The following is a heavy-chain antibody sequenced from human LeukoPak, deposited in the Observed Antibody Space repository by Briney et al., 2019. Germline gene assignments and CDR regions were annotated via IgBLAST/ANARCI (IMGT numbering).Heavy chain of an antibody. CDR1: GYTFSNLG. V-gene: IGHV1-18*01. J-gene: IGHJ4*02. CDR3: ARDGTSTDDY. CDR2: ISGNNDNP. D-gene: IGHD2-2*01. Sequence: ASVTVSFKTSGYTFSNLGINWVRQAPGQGLEWMGWISGNNDNPNYGQKFQGRVTVTTDSSTSTAYMELRNLRFDDTAVYYCARDGTSTDDYWGQGTLVTVSS.